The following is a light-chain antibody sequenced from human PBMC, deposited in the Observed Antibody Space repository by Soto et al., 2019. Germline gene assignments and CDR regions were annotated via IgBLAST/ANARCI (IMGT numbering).Light chain of an antibody. V-gene: IGLV1-51*01. J-gene: IGLJ1*01. CDR3: FSFTTTSTHV. CDR1: YSNIGNNY. CDR2: DDN. Sequence: QSVLTQPPSVSAAPGQKVTISCSGSYSNIGNNYLSWYQQLPGTVPKLLIYDDNKRPSGIPDRFSASKSDTSATLDISGLQVEDEAEYFCFSFTTTSTHVFGTGTKVTVL.